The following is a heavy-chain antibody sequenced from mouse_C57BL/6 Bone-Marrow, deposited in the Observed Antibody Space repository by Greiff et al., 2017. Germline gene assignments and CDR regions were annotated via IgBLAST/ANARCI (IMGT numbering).Heavy chain of an antibody. V-gene: IGHV1-55*01. Sequence: QVQLKQPGAELVKPGASVKMSCKASGYTFTSYWITWVKQRPGQGLEWIGDIYPGSGSTNYNEKFKSKATLTVDTSSSTAYMQLSSLTSEDSAVYYCATGYGSSPDVWGTGTTVTVSS. D-gene: IGHD1-1*01. CDR2: IYPGSGST. CDR3: ATGYGSSPDV. CDR1: GYTFTSYW. J-gene: IGHJ1*03.